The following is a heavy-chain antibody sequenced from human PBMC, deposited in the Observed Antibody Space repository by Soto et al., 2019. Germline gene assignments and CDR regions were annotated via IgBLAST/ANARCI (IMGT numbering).Heavy chain of an antibody. CDR1: GYSFTSYW. CDR2: IYPGDSDT. D-gene: IGHD2-15*01. J-gene: IGHJ4*02. CDR3: GRPKLEYCSGGSCYGDYYFDY. Sequence: PGESLKISCKGSGYSFTSYWIGWVRQMPGKGLEWMGIIYPGDSDTRYSPSFQGQVTISADKSISTAYLQWSSLKASDTAMYYCGRPKLEYCSGGSCYGDYYFDYWGQGTLVTVS. V-gene: IGHV5-51*01.